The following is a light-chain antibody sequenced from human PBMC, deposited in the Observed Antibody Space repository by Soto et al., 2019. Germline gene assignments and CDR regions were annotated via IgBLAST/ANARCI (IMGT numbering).Light chain of an antibody. J-gene: IGLJ2*01. Sequence: QSALTQPASVSGSPGQSITISCTGTSSDVGGYNYVSWYQQHPGKAPKLMMYDVSNRPSGVSNRFSGSKSGNTASLTIAGLHAEDEADYYFSAYTSRSVVFGGGTNLTVL. CDR3: SAYTSRSVV. CDR1: SSDVGGYNY. V-gene: IGLV2-14*01. CDR2: DVS.